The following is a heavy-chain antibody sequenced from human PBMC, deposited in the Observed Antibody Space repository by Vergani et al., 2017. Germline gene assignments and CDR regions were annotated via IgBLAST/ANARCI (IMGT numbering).Heavy chain of an antibody. Sequence: EVQLLESGGGLVQPGGSLKVSCSASGFSFKNSAMSWVRQSPGKGLEWVSSISGSGGATKYADSVKGRFTISRDNSKNTVDLQMSRLRGDDTGIYYCAKDGGHHSPLVVVPGPLHSWGQGALVTVSS. D-gene: IGHD2-2*01. CDR3: AKDGGHHSPLVVVPGPLHS. CDR1: GFSFKNSA. CDR2: ISGSGGAT. V-gene: IGHV3-23*01. J-gene: IGHJ4*02.